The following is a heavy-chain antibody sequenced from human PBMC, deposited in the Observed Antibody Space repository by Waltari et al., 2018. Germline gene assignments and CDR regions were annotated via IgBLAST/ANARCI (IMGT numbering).Heavy chain of an antibody. CDR1: GYTFTGYY. J-gene: IGHJ3*02. CDR2: INPNSGVT. V-gene: IGHV1-2*02. Sequence: QVQLVQSGAEVKKPGASVKVSCKASGYTFTGYYMHWVRQAPGQWLEWIGWINPNSGVTYDAQKCQCRVTITTDVSTSTAYMELSSLRCEDTAVYYCARAGLGGNDAFVICCQGIMVTVSS. D-gene: IGHD2-15*01. CDR3: ARAGLGGNDAFVI.